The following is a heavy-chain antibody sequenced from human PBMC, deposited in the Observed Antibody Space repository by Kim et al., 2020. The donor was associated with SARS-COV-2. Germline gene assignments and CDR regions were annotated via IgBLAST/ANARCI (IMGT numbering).Heavy chain of an antibody. CDR3: ARVGYSGSYSLCDY. CDR1: GFTFSSYA. J-gene: IGHJ4*02. D-gene: IGHD1-26*01. Sequence: GGSLRLSCAASGFTFSSYAMHWVRQAPGKGLEWVAVISYDGSNKYYADSVKGRFTISRDNSKNTLYLQMNSLRAEDTAVYYCARVGYSGSYSLCDYWGQGTLVTRSP. CDR2: ISYDGSNK. V-gene: IGHV3-30*04.